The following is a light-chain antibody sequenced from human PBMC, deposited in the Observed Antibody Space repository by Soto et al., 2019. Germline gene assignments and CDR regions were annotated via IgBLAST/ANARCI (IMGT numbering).Light chain of an antibody. J-gene: IGKJ4*01. CDR1: QSVSSSY. Sequence: IVLTQSPGTLYLSPGERATLSCSASQSVSSSYLAWYQQKPGQAPRLLLYGASSMATGIPDRFSGSGSVTDFTITISRLEADDFAVYCCQQYGSSPLTFGEGTKGAIK. V-gene: IGKV3-20*01. CDR2: GAS. CDR3: QQYGSSPLT.